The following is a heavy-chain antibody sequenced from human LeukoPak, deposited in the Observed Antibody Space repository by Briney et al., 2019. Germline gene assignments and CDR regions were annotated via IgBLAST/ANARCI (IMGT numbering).Heavy chain of an antibody. D-gene: IGHD3-10*01. CDR2: IGTAGDT. CDR3: ARDLPRSDGMDV. CDR1: GFTFSSYD. V-gene: IGHV3-13*04. Sequence: PGGSLRLSCAASGFTFSSYDMHWGRQATGKGLEWVSAIGTAGDTYYPGSVKGRFTISRENAKNSLYLQMNSLRAGDTAVYYCARDLPRSDGMDVWGQGTTVTVSS. J-gene: IGHJ6*02.